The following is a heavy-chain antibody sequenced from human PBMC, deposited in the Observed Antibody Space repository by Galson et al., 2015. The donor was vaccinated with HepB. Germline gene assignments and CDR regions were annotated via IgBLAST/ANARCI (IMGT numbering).Heavy chain of an antibody. CDR1: GYSFTSYW. Sequence: QSGAEVKKPGESLRISCKGSGYSFTSYWISWVRQMPGKGLEWMGRIDPSDSYTNYSPSFQGHVTISADKSISTAYLQWSSLKASDTAMYYCARITRYQLLYQNAVDIWGQGTMVTVSS. D-gene: IGHD2-2*02. V-gene: IGHV5-10-1*01. CDR3: ARITRYQLLYQNAVDI. CDR2: IDPSDSYT. J-gene: IGHJ3*02.